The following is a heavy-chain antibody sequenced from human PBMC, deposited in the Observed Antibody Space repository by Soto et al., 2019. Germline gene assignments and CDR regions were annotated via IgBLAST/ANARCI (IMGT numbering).Heavy chain of an antibody. D-gene: IGHD3-10*01. CDR3: TRATYYRYYFDV. Sequence: SETLSLTCTVSGGSINNYYLSWIRQSPGKGLEWIGYIYYSGTTNYNPSLKSRVTISIDRSENQFSLKVSSVTAADTAVYFCTRATYYRYYFDVWGHGTLVTVS. CDR2: IYYSGTT. V-gene: IGHV4-59*01. CDR1: GGSINNYY. J-gene: IGHJ4*01.